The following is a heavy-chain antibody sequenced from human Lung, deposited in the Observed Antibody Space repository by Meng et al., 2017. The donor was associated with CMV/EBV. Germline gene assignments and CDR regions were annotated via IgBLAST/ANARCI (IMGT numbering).Heavy chain of an antibody. D-gene: IGHD2-15*01. CDR2: MNPNSGNT. Sequence: AEVKKPGASWMVSCKASGYTFTSYDINWVRQATGQGLEWMGWMNPNSGNTGYAQKFQGRVTMTRNTSISTAYMELSSLRSEDTAVYYCARGYCSGGSCPVFDPWGQGTLVTVSS. CDR1: GYTFTSYD. V-gene: IGHV1-8*01. CDR3: ARGYCSGGSCPVFDP. J-gene: IGHJ5*02.